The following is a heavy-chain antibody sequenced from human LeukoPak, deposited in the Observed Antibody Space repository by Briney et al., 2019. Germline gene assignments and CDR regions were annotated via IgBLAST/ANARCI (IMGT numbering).Heavy chain of an antibody. CDR3: ARQIRTYSRGGYNWFDP. CDR2: IYYSGST. CDR1: GGSISSSSYY. D-gene: IGHD6-19*01. V-gene: IGHV4-39*01. Sequence: SETLSLTRTVSGGSISSSSYYWGWIRQPPGKGLEWIGSIYYSGSTYYYPSLKSRVTISVGTSKNQFSLKLSSVTAADTAVYYCARQIRTYSRGGYNWFDPWGQGTLVTVSS. J-gene: IGHJ5*02.